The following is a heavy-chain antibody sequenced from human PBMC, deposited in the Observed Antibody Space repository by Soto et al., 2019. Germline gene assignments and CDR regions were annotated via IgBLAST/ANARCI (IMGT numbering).Heavy chain of an antibody. CDR1: GYTFTSYD. V-gene: IGHV1-8*01. D-gene: IGHD5-18*01. CDR3: ARERYSYGTDAFDI. J-gene: IGHJ3*02. Sequence: QVQLVQSGAEVKKPGASVKVSCKASGYTFTSYDINWVRQATGQGLEWMGWMNPNSGNTGYAQKFQGRVTMTRNTSISTAYMELSSLRSEDTAVYYCARERYSYGTDAFDIWGQGTMVTVSS. CDR2: MNPNSGNT.